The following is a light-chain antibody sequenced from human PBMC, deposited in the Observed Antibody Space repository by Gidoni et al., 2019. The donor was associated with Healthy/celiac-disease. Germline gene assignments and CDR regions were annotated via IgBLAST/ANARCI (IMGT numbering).Light chain of an antibody. CDR2: DAS. CDR3: RQFNSYPIT. Sequence: AIQLTKSPSSLSASVGDRVTITCRASQGISSALAWYQQKPGKAPKLLIYDASSLESGVPSRFSGGGSGTDFTLTISSLQPEDFATYYCRQFNSYPITFGQGTRLEIK. CDR1: QGISSA. V-gene: IGKV1-13*02. J-gene: IGKJ5*01.